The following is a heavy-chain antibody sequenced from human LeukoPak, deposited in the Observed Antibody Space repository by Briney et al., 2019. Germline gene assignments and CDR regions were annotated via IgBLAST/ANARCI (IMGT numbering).Heavy chain of an antibody. CDR2: ISSSSSYI. CDR1: GFTFSSYS. Sequence: PGGSLRLSCAASGFTFSSYSMNWVRQAPGKGLEWVSSISSSSSYIYYADSVKGRFTISRDNAKNSLYLQMNSLRAGDTAVYYCAAIVVPAAKDYYYYYYMDVWGKGATVTVSS. V-gene: IGHV3-21*01. J-gene: IGHJ6*03. CDR3: AAIVVPAAKDYYYYYYMDV. D-gene: IGHD2-2*01.